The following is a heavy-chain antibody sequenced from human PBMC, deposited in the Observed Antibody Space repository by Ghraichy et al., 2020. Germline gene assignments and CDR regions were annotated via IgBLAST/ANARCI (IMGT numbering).Heavy chain of an antibody. Sequence: GSLRLSCAASGFTFSNAWMSWVRQAPGKGLEWVGRIKSKTDGGTTDYAAPVKGRFTISRDDSKNTLYLQMNSLNTEDTAVYYCTTDPGYSGYDPPYWGQGTLVTVSS. V-gene: IGHV3-15*01. J-gene: IGHJ4*02. CDR2: IKSKTDGGTT. CDR3: TTDPGYSGYDPPY. D-gene: IGHD5-12*01. CDR1: GFTFSNAW.